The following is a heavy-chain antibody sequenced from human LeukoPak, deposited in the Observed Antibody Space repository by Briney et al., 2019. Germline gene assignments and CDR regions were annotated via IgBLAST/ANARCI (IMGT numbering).Heavy chain of an antibody. Sequence: SETLSLTCTVSGGSISSSSYYWGWIRQPPGKGLEWIGSIYYSGSTYYNPSLKSRVTISVDTSKNQFSLKQSSVTAADTAVYYCARDLYEGPDYWGQGTLVTVSS. V-gene: IGHV4-39*07. J-gene: IGHJ4*02. CDR1: GGSISSSSYY. CDR3: ARDLYEGPDY. CDR2: IYYSGST. D-gene: IGHD3-16*01.